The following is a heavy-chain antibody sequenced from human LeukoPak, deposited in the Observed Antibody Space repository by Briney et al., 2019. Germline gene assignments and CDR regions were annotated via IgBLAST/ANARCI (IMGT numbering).Heavy chain of an antibody. J-gene: IGHJ4*02. Sequence: PGRSLRLSCAASGFTFSSYGMHWVRQPQGEGLEWVAVISYDGSKKSSAESVKGRFTISRDNSKNTLYLQMNSLRPEDTAVYFCARANGQLWTTPDYWGQGTRVTISS. V-gene: IGHV3-30*03. CDR2: ISYDGSKK. CDR3: ARANGQLWTTPDY. CDR1: GFTFSSYG. D-gene: IGHD5-18*01.